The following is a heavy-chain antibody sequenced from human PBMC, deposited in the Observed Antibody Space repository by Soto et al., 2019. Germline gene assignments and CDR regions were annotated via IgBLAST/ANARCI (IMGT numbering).Heavy chain of an antibody. CDR3: AKVIWSGSYPYYTMDV. D-gene: IGHD1-26*01. V-gene: IGHV3-30*18. Sequence: GGSLRLSCAASGFTFSSYGMHWVRQAPGKGLEWVAVISYDGSNKYYADSVKGRLTISRDNSKNTLYLQMNGLRAEDTAVYYCAKVIWSGSYPYYTMDVWGQGTTVTVSS. J-gene: IGHJ6*02. CDR1: GFTFSSYG. CDR2: ISYDGSNK.